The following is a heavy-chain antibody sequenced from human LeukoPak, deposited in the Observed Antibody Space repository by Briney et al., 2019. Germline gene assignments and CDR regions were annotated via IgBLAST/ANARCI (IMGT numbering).Heavy chain of an antibody. CDR2: IWYDGSNK. D-gene: IGHD2-2*01. J-gene: IGHJ4*02. Sequence: GGSLRLSCAASGFTFSSYGMHWVRQAPGKGLEWVAVIWYDGSNKYYADSVKGRFTISRDNSKNTLYLQMNSLRAEDTAVYYCARSHLKGVPASTDYWGQGTLVTVSS. V-gene: IGHV3-33*01. CDR3: ARSHLKGVPASTDY. CDR1: GFTFSSYG.